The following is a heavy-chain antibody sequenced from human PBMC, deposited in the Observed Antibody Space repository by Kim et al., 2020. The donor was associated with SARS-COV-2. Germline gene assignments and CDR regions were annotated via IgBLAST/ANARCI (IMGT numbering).Heavy chain of an antibody. CDR3: ARGTYYDSSGYYYKFSSSINDFDY. CDR1: GFTFSSYG. Sequence: GGSLRLSCAASGFTFSSYGMHWVRQAPGKGLEWVAVISYDGSNKYYADSVKGRFTISRDNSKNTLYLQMNSLRAEDTAVYYCARGTYYDSSGYYYKFSSSINDFDYWGQGTLVTVSS. CDR2: ISYDGSNK. V-gene: IGHV3-33*05. J-gene: IGHJ4*02. D-gene: IGHD3-22*01.